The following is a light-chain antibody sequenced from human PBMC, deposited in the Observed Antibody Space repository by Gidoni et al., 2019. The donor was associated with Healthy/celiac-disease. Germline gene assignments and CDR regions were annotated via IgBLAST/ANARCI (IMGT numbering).Light chain of an antibody. Sequence: EIVMTQSPLSLPVTPGEPASISCRSSQSLLHSNGYNYLDWYLQKPGQSPQLLICLGSIRASGVPDRFSGSGSGTDFTLEISRVEAEDVGVYYCMQALQTPPTFGGGTKVEI. CDR1: QSLLHSNGYNY. CDR3: MQALQTPPT. V-gene: IGKV2-28*01. CDR2: LGS. J-gene: IGKJ4*01.